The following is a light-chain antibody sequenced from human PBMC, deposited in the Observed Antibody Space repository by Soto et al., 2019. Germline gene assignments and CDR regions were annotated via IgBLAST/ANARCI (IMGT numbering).Light chain of an antibody. CDR2: SVS. CDR3: QQYHRYSRT. J-gene: IGKJ1*01. Sequence: EMVLTQSPGTLSLSPGDRATLSCRASQSVSNDYVAWVQQKPGQTPRLLIYSVSSRATGIPDRFSGSGSGTDFTLTISSLQPDDFATYYCQQYHRYSRTFGQGTKVDI. CDR1: QSVSNDY. V-gene: IGKV3-20*01.